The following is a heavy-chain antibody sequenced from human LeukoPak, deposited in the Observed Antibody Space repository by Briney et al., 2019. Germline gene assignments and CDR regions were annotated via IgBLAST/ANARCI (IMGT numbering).Heavy chain of an antibody. CDR2: IGGSRSGI. V-gene: IGHV3-48*03. J-gene: IGHJ6*04. D-gene: IGHD3-10*01. Sequence: GGSLRLSCAAPGFTFSSYDMNWVRQAPGKGLEWVSYIGGSRSGIYYADSVKGQFTISRDNARNSLYLQMNSLRAEDTAVYYCARSSFSNGMDVWGRGTTVTVSS. CDR1: GFTFSSYD. CDR3: ARSSFSNGMDV.